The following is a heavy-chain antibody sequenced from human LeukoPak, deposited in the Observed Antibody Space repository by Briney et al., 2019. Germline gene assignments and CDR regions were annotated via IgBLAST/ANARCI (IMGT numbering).Heavy chain of an antibody. V-gene: IGHV1-18*01. CDR3: ARLPVPRNAYGDYYFDY. Sequence: ASVKVSFKASGYTFTSYGISWVRQAPGQGLERMGWISAYNGNTNYAQKLQGRVTMTTDTSTSTAYMELRSLRSDDTAVYYCARLPVPRNAYGDYYFDYWGQGTLVTVSS. CDR2: ISAYNGNT. CDR1: GYTFTSYG. D-gene: IGHD4-17*01. J-gene: IGHJ4*02.